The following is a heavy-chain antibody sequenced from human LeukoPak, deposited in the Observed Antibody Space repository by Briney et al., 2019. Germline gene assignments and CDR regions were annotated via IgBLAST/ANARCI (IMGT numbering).Heavy chain of an antibody. J-gene: IGHJ4*02. D-gene: IGHD3-10*01. V-gene: IGHV4-59*08. CDR3: ARFGITVVRGGKYYFDY. CDR2: TYYSGAT. Sequence: PSETLSLTCTVSGGSISNYYWSWIRQPPGEGLEWIGHTYYSGATKYNPSLKSRITISVDTSKNQFSLMLSSVTAADTAVYYCARFGITVVRGGKYYFDYWGQGTLVTVSS. CDR1: GGSISNYY.